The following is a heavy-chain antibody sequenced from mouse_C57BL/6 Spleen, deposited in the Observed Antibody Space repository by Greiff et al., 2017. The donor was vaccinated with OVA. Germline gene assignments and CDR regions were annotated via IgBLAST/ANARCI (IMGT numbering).Heavy chain of an antibody. CDR1: GYTFTTYP. J-gene: IGHJ4*01. CDR2: FHPYNDDT. Sequence: QVHVKQSGAELVKPGASVKMSCKASGYTFTTYPIEWMKQNHGKSLEWIGNFHPYNDDTKYNEKFKGKATLTVEKSSSTVYLELSRLTSNDSAVYYGARRAYGSSDGAMDYWGQGTSVTVSS. CDR3: ARRAYGSSDGAMDY. V-gene: IGHV1-47*01. D-gene: IGHD1-1*01.